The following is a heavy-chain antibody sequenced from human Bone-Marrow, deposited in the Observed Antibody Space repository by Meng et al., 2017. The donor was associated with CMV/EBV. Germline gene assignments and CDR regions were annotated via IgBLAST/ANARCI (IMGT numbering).Heavy chain of an antibody. J-gene: IGHJ6*02. CDR1: GFTFSSYS. Sequence: GSLRLSCAASGFTFSSYSMNWIRQPPGKGLEWIGSIYYSGSTYYNPSLKSRVTISVDTSKNQFSLKLSSVTAADTAVYYCASYHYYYYGMDVWGQGTTVTVSS. D-gene: IGHD2-2*01. CDR2: IYYSGST. V-gene: IGHV4-39*07. CDR3: ASYHYYYYGMDV.